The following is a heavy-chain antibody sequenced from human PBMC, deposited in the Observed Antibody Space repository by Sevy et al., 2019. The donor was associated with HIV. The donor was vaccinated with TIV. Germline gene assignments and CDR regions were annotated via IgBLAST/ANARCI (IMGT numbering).Heavy chain of an antibody. CDR1: GDSVSSNSAA. D-gene: IGHD2-21*02. J-gene: IGHJ4*02. V-gene: IGHV6-1*01. CDR3: ARDTARRGVTYARFDV. Sequence: KQSQTLSLTCAISGDSVSSNSAAWNWIRQSPSRGLEWLGRTIYRSKWYYDYAASVKSRVTINPDTSKNQFSLQLDSVTPDDTAVYYCARDTARRGVTYARFDVWGQGTLVTVSS. CDR2: TIYRSKWYY.